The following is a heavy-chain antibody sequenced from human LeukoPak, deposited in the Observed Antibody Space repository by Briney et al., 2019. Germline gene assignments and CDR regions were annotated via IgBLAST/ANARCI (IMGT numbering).Heavy chain of an antibody. V-gene: IGHV1-69*13. CDR2: IISIFGTT. CDR1: GGTFTSYA. J-gene: IGHJ5*02. CDR3: GKVESAYCSGVNCFFTWFDT. Sequence: GASVKVSCKASGGTFTSYAASWVRQAPGQGLEWMGGIISIFGTTNYAQTFQDRVTITADDPPRTVYLELSSLRSEDTAVYYCGKVESAYCSGVNCFFTWFDTWGQGTLVTVS. D-gene: IGHD2-15*01.